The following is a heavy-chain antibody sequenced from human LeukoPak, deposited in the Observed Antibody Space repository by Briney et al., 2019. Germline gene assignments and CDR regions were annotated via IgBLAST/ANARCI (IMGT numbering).Heavy chain of an antibody. CDR3: ARTDIVATSWFDP. D-gene: IGHD5-12*01. J-gene: IGHJ5*02. V-gene: IGHV1-2*02. CDR1: GYTFTGYY. Sequence: ASVKVSCKASGYTFTGYYMHWVRQAPGQGLEWMGWINPNSGGTNYAQKFQGRVTMTRDTSISTAYMGLSRLRSDDTAVYYCARTDIVATSWFDPWGQGTLVTVSS. CDR2: INPNSGGT.